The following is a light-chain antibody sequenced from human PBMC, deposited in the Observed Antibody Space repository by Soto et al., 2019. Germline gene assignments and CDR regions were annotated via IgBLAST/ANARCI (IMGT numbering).Light chain of an antibody. Sequence: QSALTQPASVSGSPGQSITISCTGTSSDVGGYNYVSWYQQHPGKAPKFMIYDVSNRPSGVSNRFSGSKSGNTASLTISGLQAEDEADDYCSSYTTGHYRHIVFGIWRKVTVL. CDR1: SSDVGGYNY. J-gene: IGLJ1*01. CDR3: SSYTTGHYRHIV. V-gene: IGLV2-14*01. CDR2: DVS.